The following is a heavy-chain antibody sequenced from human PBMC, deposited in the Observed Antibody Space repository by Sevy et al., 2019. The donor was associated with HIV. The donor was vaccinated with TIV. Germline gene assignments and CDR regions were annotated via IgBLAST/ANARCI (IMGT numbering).Heavy chain of an antibody. V-gene: IGHV4-4*08. CDR3: ARLRWDLVVVPGATPGCYFDQ. CDR1: GDSINTYY. CDR2: VSTSGST. J-gene: IGHJ4*02. Sequence: SETLSLTCTVSGDSINTYYWSWIRQPPGKGLEWIGYVSTSGSTNYNPSLKSRGTISLDTSRNEVSLKVTSVTAAEAAVYYCARLRWDLVVVPGATPGCYFDQWGQGTLVTVSS. D-gene: IGHD2-2*01.